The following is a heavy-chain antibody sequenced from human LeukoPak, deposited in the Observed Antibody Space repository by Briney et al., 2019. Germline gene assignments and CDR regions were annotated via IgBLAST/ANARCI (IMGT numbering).Heavy chain of an antibody. CDR2: IYYSGSI. V-gene: IGHV4-59*01. D-gene: IGHD6-13*01. CDR1: GGSISSYY. CDR3: ARVSGSSWYPTPDAFDI. J-gene: IGHJ3*02. Sequence: SGTLSLTCTVSGGSISSYYWSWIRQPPGKGLEWIGYIYYSGSINYNPSLKSRVTISVDTSENQFSLKLISVTAADTAVYYCARVSGSSWYPTPDAFDIWGQGTMVTVSS.